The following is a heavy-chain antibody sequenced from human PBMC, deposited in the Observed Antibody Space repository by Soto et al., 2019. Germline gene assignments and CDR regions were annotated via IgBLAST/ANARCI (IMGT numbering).Heavy chain of an antibody. CDR1: GGSISSSSYY. CDR2: VFYSGIT. CDR3: ARHGALGGSYTYGMDV. J-gene: IGHJ6*02. D-gene: IGHD1-26*01. V-gene: IGHV4-39*01. Sequence: SETLSLTCTVSGGSISSSSYYWGWIRQPPGKGLEWVGSVFYSGITYYNPSLKSRVTISVDTSKNQFSLKLSSVTAADTAVYYCARHGALGGSYTYGMDVWGQGTTVS.